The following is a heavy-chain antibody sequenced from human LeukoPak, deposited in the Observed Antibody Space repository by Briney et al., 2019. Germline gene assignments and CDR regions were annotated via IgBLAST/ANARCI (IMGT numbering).Heavy chain of an antibody. Sequence: GGSLRLSCAASGFTFSSYSMNWVRQAPGEGLEWVSSISSSSSYIYYADSVKGRFAISRDNAKNSLYLQMNSLRAEDTAVYYCARDPNLTGYRRLPEGFDYWGQGTLVTVSS. CDR3: ARDPNLTGYRRLPEGFDY. CDR1: GFTFSSYS. D-gene: IGHD3-9*01. CDR2: ISSSSSYI. J-gene: IGHJ4*02. V-gene: IGHV3-21*01.